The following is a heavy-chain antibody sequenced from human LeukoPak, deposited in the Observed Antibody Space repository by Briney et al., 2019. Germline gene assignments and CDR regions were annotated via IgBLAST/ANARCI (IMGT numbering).Heavy chain of an antibody. Sequence: ASVKVSCKASGYTFTGYYMHWVRQAPGQELEWMGWINPNSGGTNYAQKFQGRVTMTRDTSISTAYMELSRLRSDDTAVYYCARDPTPVWSGYQPYYLDYWGQGTLVTVSS. CDR2: INPNSGGT. D-gene: IGHD3-3*01. J-gene: IGHJ4*02. CDR3: ARDPTPVWSGYQPYYLDY. V-gene: IGHV1-2*02. CDR1: GYTFTGYY.